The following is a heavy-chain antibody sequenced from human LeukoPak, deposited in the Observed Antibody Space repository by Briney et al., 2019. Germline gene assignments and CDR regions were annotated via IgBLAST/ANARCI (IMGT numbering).Heavy chain of an antibody. D-gene: IGHD2-8*01. Sequence: PSETLSLTCAVSGYSISSGYYWGWIRQPPGKGLEWIGSIYHSGSTYYNPSLKSRVTISVDTSKSQFSLKLSSVTAADTAVYYCARHPIVLMVYALNWFDPWGQGTLVTVSS. CDR2: IYHSGST. CDR3: ARHPIVLMVYALNWFDP. V-gene: IGHV4-38-2*01. CDR1: GYSISSGYY. J-gene: IGHJ5*02.